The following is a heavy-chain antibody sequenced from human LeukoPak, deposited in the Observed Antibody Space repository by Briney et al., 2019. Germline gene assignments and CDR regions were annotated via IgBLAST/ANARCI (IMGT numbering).Heavy chain of an antibody. CDR3: ARVDRYHFYLDV. CDR2: IIPIFGTP. J-gene: IGHJ6*03. Sequence: SVKVSCKASGGTFRTYSVTWVRQAPGQGLEWMGGIIPIFGTPNYAQKFQGRVKVTTDDATGTAYMELSSLMSEDTAIYYCARVDRYHFYLDVWGKGTPVTVS. CDR1: GGTFRTYS. V-gene: IGHV1-69*05.